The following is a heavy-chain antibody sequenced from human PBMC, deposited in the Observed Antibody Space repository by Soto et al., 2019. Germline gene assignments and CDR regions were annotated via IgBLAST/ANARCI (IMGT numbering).Heavy chain of an antibody. Sequence: QVQMVQSGAEVKEPGSSVKVSCKASGGGNLRDYRTTWVRRAPGQGLEWMGGIIPKLGSANYAQKFQGRVTITSDESTNSVYMKLRSLRSDDTAVDYCARGGEGENFGAVYWGQGTPVTVSA. CDR3: ARGGEGENFGAVY. V-gene: IGHV1-69*01. J-gene: IGHJ4*02. CDR1: GGGNLRDYR. D-gene: IGHD2-21*01. CDR2: IIPKLGSA.